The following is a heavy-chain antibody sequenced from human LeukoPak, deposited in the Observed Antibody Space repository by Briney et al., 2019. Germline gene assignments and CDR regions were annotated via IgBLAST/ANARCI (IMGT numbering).Heavy chain of an antibody. CDR3: ARIPSRHYDSSGYYYSY. Sequence: ASVKVSCKASGYTFTGYYMHWVRQAPGQGLEWMGWINPNSGGTNYAQKFQGRVTMTRDTSISSAYMELSRLRSDDTAVYYCARIPSRHYDSSGYYYSYWGQGTLVTVSS. CDR1: GYTFTGYY. D-gene: IGHD3-22*01. V-gene: IGHV1-2*02. CDR2: INPNSGGT. J-gene: IGHJ4*02.